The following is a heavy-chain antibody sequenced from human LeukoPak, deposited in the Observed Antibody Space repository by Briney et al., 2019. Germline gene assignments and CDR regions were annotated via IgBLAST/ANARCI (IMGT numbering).Heavy chain of an antibody. CDR3: ARDCSNGVCYPRDY. CDR2: ITTYNGEK. D-gene: IGHD2-8*01. J-gene: IGHJ4*02. Sequence: ASVKVSCKASGYTLSEYGISWVRQAPGQGLEWVGWITTYNGEKSYSQKFKGRVTMTTDTSSGTYYMELRNLRSDDTAIYYCARDCSNGVCYPRDYWGQGTLVIVSS. V-gene: IGHV1-18*01. CDR1: GYTLSEYG.